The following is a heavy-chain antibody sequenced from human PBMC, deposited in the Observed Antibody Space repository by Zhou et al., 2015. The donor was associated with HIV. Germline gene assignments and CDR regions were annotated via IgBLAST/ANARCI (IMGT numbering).Heavy chain of an antibody. CDR2: IIPIFGTA. V-gene: IGHV1-69*01. J-gene: IGHJ5*02. Sequence: QVQLVQSGAEVKKPGSSVKVSCKASGGTFSSYAISWVRQAPGQGLEWMGGIIPIFGTANYAQKFQGRVTITADESTSTAYMELSSLRSEDTAVYYCARDNPYNWNDNAWGVNWFDPWGQGTLVTVSS. CDR3: ARDNPYNWNDNAWGVNWFDP. CDR1: GGTFSSYA. D-gene: IGHD1-20*01.